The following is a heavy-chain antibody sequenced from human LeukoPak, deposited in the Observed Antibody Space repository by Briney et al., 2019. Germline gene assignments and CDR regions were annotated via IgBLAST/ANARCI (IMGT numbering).Heavy chain of an antibody. J-gene: IGHJ4*02. CDR3: AKGSRTYYYDSSGYYLFDY. CDR2: ISGSGGST. Sequence: PGGTLRLSCAASGFTFSSYGMSWVRQAPGKGLEWVSAISGSGGSTYYADSVKGRFTISRDNSKNTLYLQMSSLRAEDTAVYYCAKGSRTYYYDSSGYYLFDYWGQGTLVTVSS. D-gene: IGHD3-22*01. V-gene: IGHV3-23*01. CDR1: GFTFSSYG.